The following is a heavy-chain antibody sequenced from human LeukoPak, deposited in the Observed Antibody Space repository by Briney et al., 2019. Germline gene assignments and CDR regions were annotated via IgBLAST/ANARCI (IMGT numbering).Heavy chain of an antibody. J-gene: IGHJ3*02. CDR1: GDSISNSGFY. D-gene: IGHD5-24*01. V-gene: IGHV4-61*08. CDR2: IYYSGST. CDR3: ASSDEDGYNYNAFDI. Sequence: SGTLSLTCTFSGDSISNSGFYWSWIRQPPGKGLEWIGYIYYSGSTNYNPSLKSRVTISVDTSKNQFSLKLSSVTAADTAVYYCASSDEDGYNYNAFDIWGQGTMVTVSS.